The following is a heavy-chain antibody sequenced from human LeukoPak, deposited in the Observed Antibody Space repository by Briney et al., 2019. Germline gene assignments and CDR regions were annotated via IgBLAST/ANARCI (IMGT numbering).Heavy chain of an antibody. CDR3: ANPRYDSSGYYYVD. CDR1: GYTFTDYT. D-gene: IGHD3-22*01. Sequence: ASVKVSCKASGYTFTDYTMHWLRQAPGQRLDWMGWINGGSGNTKYSPEFQGRVTITRDTSASTAYMELSSLRSEGTAVYYRANPRYDSSGYYYVDWGQGTLVTVSS. J-gene: IGHJ4*02. V-gene: IGHV1-3*01. CDR2: INGGSGNT.